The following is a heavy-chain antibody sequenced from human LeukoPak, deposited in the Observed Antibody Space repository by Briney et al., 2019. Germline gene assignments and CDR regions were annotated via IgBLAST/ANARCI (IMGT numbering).Heavy chain of an antibody. CDR2: ISSSGSTI. CDR3: ARDRRYYDSSGYSYYYYGMDV. V-gene: IGHV3-11*01. D-gene: IGHD3-22*01. J-gene: IGHJ6*02. CDR1: GFTFSDYY. Sequence: GGSLRLSCAASGFTFSDYYMSWIRQAPGKGLEWVSYISSSGSTIYYADSVKGRFTISRDNAKNSLCLQMNSLRAEDTAVYYCARDRRYYDSSGYSYYYYGMDVWGQGTTVTVSS.